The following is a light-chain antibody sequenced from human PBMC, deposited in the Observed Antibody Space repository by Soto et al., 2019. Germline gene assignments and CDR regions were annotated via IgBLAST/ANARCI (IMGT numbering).Light chain of an antibody. Sequence: PVTLSLSPGERATLSCRASQSLTTNYFAWXXQXPXXXLXXLIGGASARGTGIPDGFGGSGSGTDFTLTISRLEPGDVAVYYCQQYEAVVTFGQGTKVDIK. CDR3: QQYEAVVT. CDR2: GAS. J-gene: IGKJ1*01. V-gene: IGKV3-20*01. CDR1: QSLTTNY.